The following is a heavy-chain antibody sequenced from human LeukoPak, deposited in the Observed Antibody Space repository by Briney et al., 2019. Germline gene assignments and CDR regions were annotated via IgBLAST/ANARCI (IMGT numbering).Heavy chain of an antibody. Sequence: KPSETLSLTCAVYGGSFSGYYWSWIRQPPGKGLEWIGEINHSGSTNYNPSLKSRVTISVDTSKNQVSLKLSSVTAADTAEYYCARMYYDYVWGSYRSLDYWGQGTLVTVSS. D-gene: IGHD3-16*02. V-gene: IGHV4-34*01. CDR2: INHSGST. CDR3: ARMYYDYVWGSYRSLDY. CDR1: GGSFSGYY. J-gene: IGHJ4*02.